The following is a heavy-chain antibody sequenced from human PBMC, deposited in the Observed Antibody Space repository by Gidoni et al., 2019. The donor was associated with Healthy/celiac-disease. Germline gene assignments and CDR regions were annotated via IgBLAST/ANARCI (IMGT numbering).Heavy chain of an antibody. CDR3: ARAPGYSSSWYGSVSAEYFQH. J-gene: IGHJ1*01. CDR1: GFTVRSYS. D-gene: IGHD6-13*01. V-gene: IGHV3-21*01. CDR2: ISSSSSYI. Sequence: EVQLVASGGGLVKTGGSLRLAGAASGFTVRSYSMNWVRQAPGKGLEWVSSISSSSSYIYYADSVKGRFTISRDNAKNSLYLQMNSLRAEDTAVYYCARAPGYSSSWYGSVSAEYFQHWGQGTLVTVSS.